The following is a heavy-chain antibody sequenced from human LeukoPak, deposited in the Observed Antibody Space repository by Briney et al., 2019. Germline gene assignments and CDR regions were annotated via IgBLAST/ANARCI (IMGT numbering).Heavy chain of an antibody. J-gene: IGHJ4*02. CDR3: AKEGGSGSYYSGAFDY. D-gene: IGHD3-10*01. V-gene: IGHV3-9*01. CDR1: GFTFDDYA. Sequence: GGSLRLSCAASGFTFDDYAMHWVRQAPGKGLEWVSDISGNSGSIGYADSVKGRFTISRDNAKNSLYLQMNSLRAEDTALYYCAKEGGSGSYYSGAFDYWGQGTLVTVSS. CDR2: ISGNSGSI.